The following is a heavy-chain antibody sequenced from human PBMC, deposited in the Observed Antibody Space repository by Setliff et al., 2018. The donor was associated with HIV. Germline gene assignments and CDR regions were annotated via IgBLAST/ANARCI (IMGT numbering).Heavy chain of an antibody. J-gene: IGHJ4*02. CDR3: AVIKDGDYAFPFDY. CDR2: INPKSDGT. Sequence: ASVKVSCKASGYTFTGYYIHWVRQAPGQGLEWMGWINPKSDGTNYAQKFWGRVTITTHESTSTAYMELSSLRSEDTAVYYCAVIKDGDYAFPFDYWGQGTLVTVSS. V-gene: IGHV1-2*02. CDR1: GYTFTGYY. D-gene: IGHD4-17*01.